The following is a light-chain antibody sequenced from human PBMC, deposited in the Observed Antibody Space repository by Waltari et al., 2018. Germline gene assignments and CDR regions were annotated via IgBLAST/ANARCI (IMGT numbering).Light chain of an antibody. CDR1: NHDVGHYNL. V-gene: IGLV2-23*02. CDR2: EVI. Sequence: QSALTQPASVSGTPGQSINIPCTGTNHDVGHYNLVSWYQHHPGEAPKLMICEVIKRPSGVSNRFSGSKSGNTASLTISGLQAEDEADYYCCSYAGSGTYVFGTGTKVTVL. J-gene: IGLJ1*01. CDR3: CSYAGSGTYV.